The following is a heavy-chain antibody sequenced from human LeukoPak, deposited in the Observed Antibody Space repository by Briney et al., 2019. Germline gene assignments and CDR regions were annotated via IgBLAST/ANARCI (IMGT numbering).Heavy chain of an antibody. D-gene: IGHD2-2*01. CDR1: GFTFSSYS. CDR2: ISSSSSTI. J-gene: IGHJ4*02. CDR3: ARGWAGGYCSSTSCSPFDY. V-gene: IGHV3-48*01. Sequence: GGSLRLSCAASGFTFSSYSMNWVRQAPGKGLEWVSYISSSSSTIYYADSAKGRFTISRDNAKNSLYLQMNSLRAEDTAVYYCARGWAGGYCSSTSCSPFDYWGQGTLVTVSS.